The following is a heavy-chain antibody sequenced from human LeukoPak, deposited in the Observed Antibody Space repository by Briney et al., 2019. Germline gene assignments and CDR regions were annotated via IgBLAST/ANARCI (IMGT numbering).Heavy chain of an antibody. CDR3: TGPIQGLYEGPRFDP. V-gene: IGHV3-73*01. D-gene: IGHD3-16*01. J-gene: IGHJ5*02. Sequence: GGSLKLSCAASGFTFSGSAMHWVRQASGKGLEWVGRIRSKANSYATAYAASVKGRFTISRDDSKNTAYLQMNSLKTEDTAVYYCTGPIQGLYEGPRFDPWGQGTLVTVSS. CDR1: GFTFSGSA. CDR2: IRSKANSYAT.